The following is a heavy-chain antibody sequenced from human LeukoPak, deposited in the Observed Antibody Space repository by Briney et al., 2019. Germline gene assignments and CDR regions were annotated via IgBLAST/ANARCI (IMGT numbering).Heavy chain of an antibody. V-gene: IGHV3-21*01. J-gene: IGHJ6*02. CDR1: GFTFSIYS. D-gene: IGHD6-13*01. CDR3: ARDGYSSSSQYYYYYGMDV. CDR2: ISSSSSYI. Sequence: GGSLRLSCAASGFTFSIYSMNWVRQAPGKGLEWVSSISSSSSYIYYADSVKGRFTISRDNAKNSLYLQMNSLRAEDTAVYYCARDGYSSSSQYYYYYGMDVWGQGTTVTVSS.